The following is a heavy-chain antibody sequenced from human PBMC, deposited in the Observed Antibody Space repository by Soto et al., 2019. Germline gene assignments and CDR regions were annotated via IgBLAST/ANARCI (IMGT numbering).Heavy chain of an antibody. D-gene: IGHD6-19*01. CDR3: ARAGPVSGNHAFDI. Sequence: QVQLVQSGAEVKKPGSSVKVSCKASGGSFSSYAISWVRQAPVQGLEWMGGIIPIFGAPTYAQKFQGRVTIIADKSASPAYMVLSSLRSEDTALYYCARAGPVSGNHAFDIWGQGTLVTVSS. V-gene: IGHV1-69*06. J-gene: IGHJ3*02. CDR2: IIPIFGAP. CDR1: GGSFSSYA.